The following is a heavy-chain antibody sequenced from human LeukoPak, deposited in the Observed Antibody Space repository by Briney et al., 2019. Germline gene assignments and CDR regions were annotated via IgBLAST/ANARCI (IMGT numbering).Heavy chain of an antibody. CDR2: INHSGST. CDR3: ASRGYKAPFDY. CDR1: GGSFSGYY. V-gene: IGHV4-34*01. D-gene: IGHD6-25*01. Sequence: SETLSLTCAVYGGSFSGYYWSWIRQPPGKGLEWIGEINHSGSTNYNLSLKSRVTISVDTSKNQFSLKLSSVTAADTAVYYCASRGYKAPFDYWGQGTLVTVSS. J-gene: IGHJ4*02.